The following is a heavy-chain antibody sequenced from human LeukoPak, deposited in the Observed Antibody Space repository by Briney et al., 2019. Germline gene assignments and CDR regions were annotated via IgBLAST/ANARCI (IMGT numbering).Heavy chain of an antibody. CDR1: SGSISGHY. V-gene: IGHV4-4*09. Sequence: SETLSLTCTVSSGSISGHYWSWIRQSPGRGLEWIGNIYTSGITKYNPSLNSRVTIPIDTSRNRFSLKVTSMTAADTAIYYCARQAQDGTDNYFDPWGRGILVTVSS. J-gene: IGHJ5*02. CDR2: IYTSGIT. CDR3: ARQAQDGTDNYFDP. D-gene: IGHD1-14*01.